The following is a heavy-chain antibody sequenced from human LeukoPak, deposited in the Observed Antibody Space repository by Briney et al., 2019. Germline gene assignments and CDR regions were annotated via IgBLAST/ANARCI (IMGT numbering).Heavy chain of an antibody. Sequence: GGSLRLSCAASGFTFSSYWMSWVRQAPGKGLEWVANIKQDGSEKYYVDSVKGRFTISRDNAKNSLYLQMNSLRAEDTAVYYCARPAVAGKNDAFDIWGQGTMVTVSS. CDR3: ARPAVAGKNDAFDI. CDR1: GFTFSSYW. V-gene: IGHV3-7*01. J-gene: IGHJ3*02. D-gene: IGHD6-19*01. CDR2: IKQDGSEK.